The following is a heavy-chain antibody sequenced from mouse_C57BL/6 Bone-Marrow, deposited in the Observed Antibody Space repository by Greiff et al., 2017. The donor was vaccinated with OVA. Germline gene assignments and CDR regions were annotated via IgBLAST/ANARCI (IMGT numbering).Heavy chain of an antibody. D-gene: IGHD2-1*01. Sequence: QVQLKQPGAELVRPGSSVKLSCKASGYTFTSYWMDWVKQRPGQGLEWIGNIYPSDSETHYNQKFKDKATLTVDKSSSTAYMQLSSLTSEDSAVYYCARRGVRYFDYWGQGTTLTVSS. CDR1: GYTFTSYW. J-gene: IGHJ2*01. CDR3: ARRGVRYFDY. CDR2: IYPSDSET. V-gene: IGHV1-61*01.